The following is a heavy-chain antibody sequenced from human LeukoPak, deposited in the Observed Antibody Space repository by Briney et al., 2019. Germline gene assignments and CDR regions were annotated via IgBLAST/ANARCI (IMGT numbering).Heavy chain of an antibody. CDR2: NSGDGITT. V-gene: IGHV3-43*02. D-gene: IGHD5/OR15-5a*01. CDR3: ARDHVYGGADY. CDR1: GFTFHNYA. Sequence: SGGSLRLSCAASGFTFHNYAIHWVRQAPGKGLEWVSLNSGDGITTYFADSVKGRFTISRDNSKSSLFLQMNSLRTEDTALYYCARDHVYGGADYWGQGTLVTVSS. J-gene: IGHJ4*02.